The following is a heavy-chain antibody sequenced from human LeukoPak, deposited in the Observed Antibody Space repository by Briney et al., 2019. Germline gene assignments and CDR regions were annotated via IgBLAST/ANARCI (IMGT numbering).Heavy chain of an antibody. CDR2: INHSGST. CDR3: AREERITIFGVARSRWFDP. V-gene: IGHV4-34*01. D-gene: IGHD3-3*01. CDR1: GGSFSGYY. J-gene: IGHJ5*02. Sequence: SETLSLTCAVYGGSFSGYYWRWIRQPPGKGLEWIEDINHSGSTNYNPSLKSRVTISVDTSKNQFSLKLSSVTAADTAVYYCAREERITIFGVARSRWFDPWGQGTLVTVSS.